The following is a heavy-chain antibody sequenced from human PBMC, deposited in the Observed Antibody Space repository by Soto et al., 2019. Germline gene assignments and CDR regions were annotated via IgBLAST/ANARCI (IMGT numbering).Heavy chain of an antibody. CDR3: ARGYSSSSGHDY. CDR1: GGTFYTYT. D-gene: IGHD6-6*01. J-gene: IGHJ4*02. V-gene: IGHV1-69*13. CDR2: ITPIYPTT. Sequence: GASVKVSCKASGGTFYTYTFSWVRQAPGQGLEWMGSITPIYPTTNYAQKFQGRVTITADESTSTAYMELSSLRSEDTAVYYCARGYSSSSGHDYWGQGTLVTVSS.